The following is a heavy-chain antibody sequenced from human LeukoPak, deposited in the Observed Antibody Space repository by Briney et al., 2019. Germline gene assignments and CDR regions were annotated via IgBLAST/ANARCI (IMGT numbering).Heavy chain of an antibody. Sequence: SETLSLTXTVSGGSISSYYWSWIRQPPGKGLEWIGYIYYSGSTNYNPSLKSRVTISVDTSKNQFSLKLSSVTAADTAVYYCARGYSSSWNNWFDPWGQGTLVTVSS. CDR1: GGSISSYY. D-gene: IGHD6-13*01. CDR2: IYYSGST. V-gene: IGHV4-59*01. J-gene: IGHJ5*02. CDR3: ARGYSSSWNNWFDP.